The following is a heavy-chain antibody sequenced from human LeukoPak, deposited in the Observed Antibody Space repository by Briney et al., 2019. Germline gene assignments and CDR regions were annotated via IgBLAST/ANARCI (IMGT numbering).Heavy chain of an antibody. Sequence: SETLSLTCTVSGGSISSYYWSWIRQPPGKGLEWIGYIYYSGSTNYNPSLKSRVTISVDTSKNQFSLKLSSVTAADTAVYYCASSSSWYEGYYFDYWGQGTLVTVSS. V-gene: IGHV4-59*08. CDR3: ASSSSWYEGYYFDY. D-gene: IGHD6-13*01. J-gene: IGHJ4*02. CDR2: IYYSGST. CDR1: GGSISSYY.